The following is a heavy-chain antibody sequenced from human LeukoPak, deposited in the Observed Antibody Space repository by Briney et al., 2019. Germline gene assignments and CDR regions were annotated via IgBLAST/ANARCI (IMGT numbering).Heavy chain of an antibody. CDR3: AREGHYYDSSGYYYPVRSFDY. CDR2: IIPIFGTA. J-gene: IGHJ4*02. Sequence: ASVKVSCKASGGTFSSYAISWVRQPPGQGLEWMGGIIPIFGTANYAQKFQGRVTITADESTSTAYLELSSLRSEDTAVYYCAREGHYYDSSGYYYPVRSFDYWGQGTLVTVSS. V-gene: IGHV1-69*13. D-gene: IGHD3-22*01. CDR1: GGTFSSYA.